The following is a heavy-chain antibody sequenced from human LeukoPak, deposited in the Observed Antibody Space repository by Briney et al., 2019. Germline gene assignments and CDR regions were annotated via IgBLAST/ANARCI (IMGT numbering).Heavy chain of an antibody. Sequence: GGSLRLSCAASGFTFSSYAMSWVRQAPGKGLEWVSAISGSGGSTYYADSVKGRFTISRDNSKNTLDLQMNSLRAEDTAIYYCAKDQSCSGGSCYFDYWGQGTLVTVSS. CDR1: GFTFSSYA. J-gene: IGHJ4*02. V-gene: IGHV3-23*01. D-gene: IGHD2-15*01. CDR2: ISGSGGST. CDR3: AKDQSCSGGSCYFDY.